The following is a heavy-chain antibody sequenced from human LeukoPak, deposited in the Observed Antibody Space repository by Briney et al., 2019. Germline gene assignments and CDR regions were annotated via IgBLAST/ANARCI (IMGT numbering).Heavy chain of an antibody. D-gene: IGHD3-22*01. J-gene: IGHJ4*02. CDR3: ARVTGYMIEDYFDY. Sequence: PSETLSLTCTVSGGSISSGSYCWSWIRQPAGKGLEWIGHLHTSGNTNYNPSLKSRVTISVDTSKNQFSLKLSSVTAADTAVYYCARVTGYMIEDYFDYWGQGTLVTVSS. CDR2: LHTSGNT. V-gene: IGHV4-61*09. CDR1: GGSISSGSYC.